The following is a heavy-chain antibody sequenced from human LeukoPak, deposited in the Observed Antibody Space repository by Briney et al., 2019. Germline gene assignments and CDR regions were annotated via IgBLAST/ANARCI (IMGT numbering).Heavy chain of an antibody. Sequence: PSETLSLTCTVSGGSISSSSYYWGWIRQPPGKGLEWIGSIYYSGSTYYNPSLKSRVTISVDTSKNQFSLKLSSVTAADTAVYYCATSGTYGVTTFDYWGQGTLVTVSS. CDR3: ATSGTYGVTTFDY. J-gene: IGHJ4*02. D-gene: IGHD1-1*01. V-gene: IGHV4-39*07. CDR2: IYYSGST. CDR1: GGSISSSSYY.